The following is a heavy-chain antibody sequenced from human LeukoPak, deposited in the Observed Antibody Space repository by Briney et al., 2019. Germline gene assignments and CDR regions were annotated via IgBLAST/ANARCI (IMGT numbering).Heavy chain of an antibody. CDR3: ARHGYCSGGNCYFDY. V-gene: IGHV4-39*01. Sequence: PSETLSPTCTVSSGSIGSSSYYWGWIRQPPGKGLEWIGSIYYSGNTYYNPSLKSRATISVDTSKNQFSLKLSSVTAADTAVYYCARHGYCSGGNCYFDYWGQGTLVTVSS. CDR1: SGSIGSSSYY. J-gene: IGHJ4*02. D-gene: IGHD2-15*01. CDR2: IYYSGNT.